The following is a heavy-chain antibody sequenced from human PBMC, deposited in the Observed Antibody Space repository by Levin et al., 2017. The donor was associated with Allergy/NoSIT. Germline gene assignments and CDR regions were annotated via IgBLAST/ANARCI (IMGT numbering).Heavy chain of an antibody. CDR3: TTQFQW. CDR2: ISSKPDGAAT. CDR1: GFSLSNSW. D-gene: IGHD6-19*01. V-gene: IGHV3-15*01. Sequence: GGSLRLSCAASGFSLSNSWMNWVRQAPGKGLEWIGRISSKPDGAATDYAAPLKGRFTTSRDDSTNTLYLQMNSLKVEDTAIYYCTTQFQWWGQGTLVTVSS. J-gene: IGHJ4*02.